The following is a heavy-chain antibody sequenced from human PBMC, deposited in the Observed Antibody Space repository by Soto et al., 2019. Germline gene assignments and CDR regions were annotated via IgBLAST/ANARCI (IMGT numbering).Heavy chain of an antibody. CDR2: INHSGST. V-gene: IGHV4-34*01. Sequence: SETLSLTCAVYGRSFSGYYWSWIRQPPGKGLEWIGEINHSGSTNYNPSLKSRVTISVDTSKNQFSLKLSSVTAADTAVYYCASLRSNWGQGTLVTVSS. CDR3: ASLRSN. J-gene: IGHJ4*02. CDR1: GRSFSGYY.